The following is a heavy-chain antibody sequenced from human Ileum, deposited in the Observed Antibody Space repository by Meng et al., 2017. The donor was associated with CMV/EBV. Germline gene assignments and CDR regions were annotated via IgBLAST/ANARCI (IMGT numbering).Heavy chain of an antibody. CDR1: GGTFSNDY. V-gene: IGHV4-4*07. D-gene: IGHD4/OR15-4a*01. J-gene: IGHJ5*02. CDR2: IHSYDNN. Sequence: QGQLVTSGRVMVKPCESLSLTCSGSGGTFSNDYVSWVRQAAGKGLQWIGRIHSYDNNYSSPYLQSRVTMSIDTCKNQYYMNLNSVTAADTAVYYVARNRAGGDYGHQTWGQGTLVTVSS. CDR3: ARNRAGGDYGHQT.